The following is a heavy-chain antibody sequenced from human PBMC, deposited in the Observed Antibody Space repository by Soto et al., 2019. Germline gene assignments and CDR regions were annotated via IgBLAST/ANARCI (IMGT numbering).Heavy chain of an antibody. J-gene: IGHJ6*02. CDR2: ISSSSSTI. CDR3: ARTPPYYYGMDV. V-gene: IGHV3-48*02. Sequence: GESLSLSCAGSGFTFSSYSMNWVRQAPGKGLEWVSYISSSSSTIYYADSVKDRFTISRDNAKNSLYLQMNSMRDEDTAVYYCARTPPYYYGMDVWGQGTTVTVSS. CDR1: GFTFSSYS.